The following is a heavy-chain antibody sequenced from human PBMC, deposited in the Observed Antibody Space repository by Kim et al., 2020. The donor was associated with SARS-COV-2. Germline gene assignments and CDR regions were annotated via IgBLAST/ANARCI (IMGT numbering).Heavy chain of an antibody. CDR1: GYTFTGYY. CDR3: ARDGPGDFWSGYSSDY. D-gene: IGHD3-3*01. J-gene: IGHJ4*02. CDR2: INPNSGGT. V-gene: IGHV1-2*06. Sequence: ASVKVSCKASGYTFTGYYMHWVRQAPGQGLEWMGRINPNSGGTNYAQKFQGRVTMTRDTSISTAYMELSRLRSDDTAVYYCARDGPGDFWSGYSSDYWGQGTLVTVSS.